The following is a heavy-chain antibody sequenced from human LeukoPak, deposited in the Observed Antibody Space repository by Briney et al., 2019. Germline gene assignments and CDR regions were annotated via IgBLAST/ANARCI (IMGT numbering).Heavy chain of an antibody. CDR1: GFTFSSYG. CDR2: ISGSGGST. Sequence: GVLRLSCAASGFTFSSYGMHWVRQAPGKGLEWVSAISGSGGSTYYADSVKGRFTISRDNSKNTLYLQMNSLRAEDTAVYYCAKTTGYSSGSIDYWGQGTLVTVSS. D-gene: IGHD6-19*01. J-gene: IGHJ4*02. CDR3: AKTTGYSSGSIDY. V-gene: IGHV3-23*01.